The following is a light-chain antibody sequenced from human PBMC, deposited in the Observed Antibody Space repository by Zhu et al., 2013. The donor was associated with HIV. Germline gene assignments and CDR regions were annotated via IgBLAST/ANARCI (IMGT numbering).Light chain of an antibody. CDR3: NSRDSSGNHVV. CDR1: SLRSYY. V-gene: IGLV3-19*01. CDR2: GKN. J-gene: IGLJ2*01. Sequence: SSELTQDPAVSVALGQTVRITCQGDSLRSYYASWYQQRPGQAPVLVIYGKNTRPSGIPDRFSGSSSGKTASLTITGAQAEDEADYYCNSRDSSGNHVVFGGGTKLTVL.